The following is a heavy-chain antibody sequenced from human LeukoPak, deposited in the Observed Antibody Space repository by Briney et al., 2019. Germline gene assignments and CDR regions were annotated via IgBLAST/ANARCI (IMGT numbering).Heavy chain of an antibody. V-gene: IGHV4-34*01. Sequence: LETLSLTCAVYGGSFSGYYWSWIRQPPGKGLEWIGEINHSGSTNYNPSLKSRVTISVDTSKNQFSLKLSSVTAADTAVYYCARLVGKDSSGYYVLPWGQGTLVTVSS. D-gene: IGHD3-22*01. CDR3: ARLVGKDSSGYYVLP. CDR1: GGSFSGYY. J-gene: IGHJ4*02. CDR2: INHSGST.